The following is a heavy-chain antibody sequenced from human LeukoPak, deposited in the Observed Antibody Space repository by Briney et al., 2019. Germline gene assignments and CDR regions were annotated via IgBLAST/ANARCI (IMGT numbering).Heavy chain of an antibody. CDR3: AKDIIEGAYSSSWYSFDI. D-gene: IGHD6-13*01. V-gene: IGHV3-7*03. CDR2: IKQDGSEK. Sequence: GGSLRLSCAASGFTFSSYWMSWVRQAPGKGLEWVANIKQDGSEKYYVDSVKGRFTISRDNAKNSLYLQMNSLRAEDTALYYCAKDIIEGAYSSSWYSFDIWGQGTMVTVSS. CDR1: GFTFSSYW. J-gene: IGHJ3*02.